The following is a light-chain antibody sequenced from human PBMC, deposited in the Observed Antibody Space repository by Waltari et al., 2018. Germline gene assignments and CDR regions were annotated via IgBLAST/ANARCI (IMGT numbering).Light chain of an antibody. V-gene: IGKV3-11*01. Sequence: ETVLTQSPATLSLSPGERATLSCRASQSISSHLAWYQQKPGQPPRLLIYDESKRATGIPARFSCSWSGTDFTLTISSLEPEDFAVYYCQQRSNLWTFGQGTKVEIK. CDR3: QQRSNLWT. J-gene: IGKJ1*01. CDR1: QSISSH. CDR2: DES.